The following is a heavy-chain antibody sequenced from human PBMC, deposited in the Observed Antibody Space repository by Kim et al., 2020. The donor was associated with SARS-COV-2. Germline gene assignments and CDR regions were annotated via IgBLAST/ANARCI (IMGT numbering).Heavy chain of an antibody. CDR1: GGSISSSSYY. D-gene: IGHD2-15*01. CDR2: IYYSGST. V-gene: IGHV4-39*01. J-gene: IGHJ6*02. Sequence: SETLSLTCTVSGGSISSSSYYWGWIRQPPGKGLEWIGSIYYSGSTYYNSSLKSRVTISVDTSKNQFSLKLSSVTAADTAVYYCDSRYCSGGSCYPPYYYYYGMDVWGHGDTVTVSS. CDR3: DSRYCSGGSCYPPYYYYYGMDV.